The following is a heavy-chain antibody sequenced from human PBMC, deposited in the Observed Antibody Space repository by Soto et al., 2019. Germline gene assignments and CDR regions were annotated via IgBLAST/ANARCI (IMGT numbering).Heavy chain of an antibody. Sequence: ASETLSLPSPVSGGSISSGGYYWSWNRQHPGKGLEWIGYIYYSGSTYYNPSLKSRVTISVDTSKNQFSLKLSSVTAADTAVYYCARVIDIMATGGNAFDIWGQGTMVTVSS. CDR1: GGSISSGGYY. CDR2: IYYSGST. CDR3: ARVIDIMATGGNAFDI. J-gene: IGHJ3*02. V-gene: IGHV4-31*03. D-gene: IGHD5-12*01.